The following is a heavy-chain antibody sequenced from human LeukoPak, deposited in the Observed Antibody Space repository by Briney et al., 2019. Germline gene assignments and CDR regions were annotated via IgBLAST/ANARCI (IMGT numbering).Heavy chain of an antibody. Sequence: SETLSLTCTVSGGSISSSSYYWGWIRQPPGKGLEWIGSIYYSGSTYYNPSLKSRVTISVDTSKNQFSLKLSSVTAADTAVYYCARLAIFGAVITSYYFDYWGQGTLVTVSS. V-gene: IGHV4-39*01. D-gene: IGHD3-3*01. J-gene: IGHJ4*02. CDR3: ARLAIFGAVITSYYFDY. CDR1: GGSISSSSYY. CDR2: IYYSGST.